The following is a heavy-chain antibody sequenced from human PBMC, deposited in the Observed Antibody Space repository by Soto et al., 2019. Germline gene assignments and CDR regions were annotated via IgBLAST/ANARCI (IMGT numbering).Heavy chain of an antibody. J-gene: IGHJ4*02. CDR3: ARTIVAAAGLNDY. CDR2: ISSSSSTI. V-gene: IGHV3-48*01. D-gene: IGHD6-13*01. CDR1: GFTFSSYS. Sequence: GGSLRLSCAASGFTFSSYSMNWVRQAPGKGLERVSYISSSSSTIYYADSVKGRFTISRDNAKNSLYLQMNSLRAEDTAVYYCARTIVAAAGLNDYWGQGTLVTVSS.